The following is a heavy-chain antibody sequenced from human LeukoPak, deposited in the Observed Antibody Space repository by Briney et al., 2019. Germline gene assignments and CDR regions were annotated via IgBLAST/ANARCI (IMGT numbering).Heavy chain of an antibody. Sequence: PGKSLRLSCVVSGFTYSHYGMHWVRQAPGKGLEWVAVIWSDGTEKYYGDAVKGRFTISRDDSRKTVYLQMNRLRGEDTAVYYCARDAQRGFDYSNSLQYWGQGTLVTVSS. J-gene: IGHJ4*02. CDR1: GFTYSHYG. CDR2: IWSDGTEK. D-gene: IGHD4-11*01. V-gene: IGHV3-33*08. CDR3: ARDAQRGFDYSNSLQY.